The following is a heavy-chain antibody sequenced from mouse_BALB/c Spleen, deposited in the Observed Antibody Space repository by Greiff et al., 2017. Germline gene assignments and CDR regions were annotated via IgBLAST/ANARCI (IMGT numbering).Heavy chain of an antibody. J-gene: IGHJ4*01. V-gene: IGHV6-6*02. Sequence: EVKLEESGGGLVQPGGSMKLSCVASGFTFSNYWMNWVRQSPEKGLEWVAEIRLKSNNYATHYAESVKGRFTISRDDSKSSVYLQMNNLRAEDTGIYYCTRLARATYAMDYWGQGTSVTVSS. D-gene: IGHD3-1*01. CDR2: IRLKSNNYAT. CDR1: GFTFSNYW. CDR3: TRLARATYAMDY.